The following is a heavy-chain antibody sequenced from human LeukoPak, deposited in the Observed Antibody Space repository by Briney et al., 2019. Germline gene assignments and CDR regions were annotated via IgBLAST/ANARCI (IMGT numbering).Heavy chain of an antibody. J-gene: IGHJ4*02. V-gene: IGHV3-30*03. Sequence: GGSLRLSCAASGFTFSSYGMHWVRQAPGKGLEWVAVISYDGSNKYYADSVKGRFTISRDNSKNTLYLQMNSLRAEDTAVYYCARDGRDGYNYGPAFDYWGQGTLVTVSS. D-gene: IGHD5-24*01. CDR1: GFTFSSYG. CDR2: ISYDGSNK. CDR3: ARDGRDGYNYGPAFDY.